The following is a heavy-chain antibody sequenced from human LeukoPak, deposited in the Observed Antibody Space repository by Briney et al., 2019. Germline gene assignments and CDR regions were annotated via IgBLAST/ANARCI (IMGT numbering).Heavy chain of an antibody. CDR3: ARYPTTVTKGLDI. Sequence: SETLSLTCTVSGGSFSSHYWSWIRQPPGKGLEWIGYISYIGSTNYNPSLKSRVTISVDTSKNQFSLKLSSVTAADTAVYYCARYPTTVTKGLDIWGQGTMVTASS. D-gene: IGHD4-17*01. CDR1: GGSFSSHY. CDR2: ISYIGST. V-gene: IGHV4-59*11. J-gene: IGHJ3*02.